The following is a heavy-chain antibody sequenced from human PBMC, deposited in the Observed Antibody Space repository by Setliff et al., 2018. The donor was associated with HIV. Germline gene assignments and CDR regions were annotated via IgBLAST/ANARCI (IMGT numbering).Heavy chain of an antibody. CDR1: GGSASNSRYY. V-gene: IGHV4-39*01. J-gene: IGHJ5*02. CDR2: IHYNERT. Sequence: PSETLSLTCTVSGGSASNSRYYAAWIRQPPGKGLEYIGSIHYNERTYYNPSLKSRVAISIDTSKNQFSLNLTSVTAADTAFYYCASRVYYYDSNNFLREEGFDPWGQGTLVTVSS. CDR3: ASRVYYYDSNNFLREEGFDP. D-gene: IGHD3-22*01.